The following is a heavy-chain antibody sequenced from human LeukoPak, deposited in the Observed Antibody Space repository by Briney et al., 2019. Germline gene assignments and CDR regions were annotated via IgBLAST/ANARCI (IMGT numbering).Heavy chain of an antibody. D-gene: IGHD3-9*01. J-gene: IGHJ4*02. CDR2: ISGSGGST. V-gene: IGHV3-23*01. Sequence: GGSLRLSCAASGFTFSSYAMSWVRQAPGKGLEWVSAISGSGGSTYYADSVKGRFTISRDNSKNTLYLQMNSLRAEDTAVYYCAKAKGILTGYYNFGYWGQGTLVTVSS. CDR3: AKAKGILTGYYNFGY. CDR1: GFTFSSYA.